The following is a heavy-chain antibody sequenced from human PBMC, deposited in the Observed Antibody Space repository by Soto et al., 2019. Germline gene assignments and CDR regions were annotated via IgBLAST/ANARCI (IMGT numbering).Heavy chain of an antibody. Sequence: SETLSLTCAVSGGSISSSNWWSWVRQPPGKGLEWIGEIYHSGSTNYNPSLKSRVTISVDKSKNQFSLKLSSVTAADTAVYYCARGFPEGLRAKGMDVWGQGTTVTVSS. CDR1: GGSISSSNW. D-gene: IGHD5-12*01. CDR3: ARGFPEGLRAKGMDV. CDR2: IYHSGST. J-gene: IGHJ6*02. V-gene: IGHV4-4*02.